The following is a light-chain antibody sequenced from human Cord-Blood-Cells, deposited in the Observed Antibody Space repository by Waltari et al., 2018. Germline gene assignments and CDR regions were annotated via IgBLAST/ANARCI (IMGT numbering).Light chain of an antibody. CDR3: SSYTSSSTV. V-gene: IGLV2-14*01. CDR2: DVS. J-gene: IGLJ3*02. CDR1: SCDVGGYNY. Sequence: QSALPQPASVSGSPGQSITIPCTGTSCDVGGYNYVSWYQQNPGKAPKLMIYDVSNRPSGVSNRFSGSKSGNTASLTISGLQAEDEADYYCSSYTSSSTVFGGGTKLTVL.